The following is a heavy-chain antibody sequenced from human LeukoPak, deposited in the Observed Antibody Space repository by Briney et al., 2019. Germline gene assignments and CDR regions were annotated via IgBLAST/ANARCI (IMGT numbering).Heavy chain of an antibody. J-gene: IGHJ4*02. V-gene: IGHV3-64*01. Sequence: GGSLDLSCQASGSTLGIYSISWVGKPPKRELEYVSAITSDGGSTYYANSVTGRFTISRDNSENTLFLQMGSLTAEDMAVYFCARSLGGYADYWGQGTLVTVSS. CDR3: ARSLGGYADY. CDR2: ITSDGGST. D-gene: IGHD3-16*01. CDR1: GSTLGIYS.